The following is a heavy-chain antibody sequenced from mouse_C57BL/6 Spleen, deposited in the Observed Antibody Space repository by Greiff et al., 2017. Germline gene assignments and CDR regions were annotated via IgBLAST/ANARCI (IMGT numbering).Heavy chain of an antibody. V-gene: IGHV1-81*01. D-gene: IGHD2-3*01. CDR3: ARNAYDGYYLDY. J-gene: IGHJ2*01. CDR1: GYTFTSYG. Sequence: QVQLQQSGAELARPGASVKLSCKASGYTFTSYGISWVKQRTGQGLEWIGEIYPRSGNTYYNEKFKGKATLTADKSSSTAYMELRSLTSEDSAVYFCARNAYDGYYLDYWGQGTTLTVSS. CDR2: IYPRSGNT.